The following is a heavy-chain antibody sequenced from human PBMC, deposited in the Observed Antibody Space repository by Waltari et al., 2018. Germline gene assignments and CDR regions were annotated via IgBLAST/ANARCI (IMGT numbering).Heavy chain of an antibody. V-gene: IGHV4-38-2*01. Sequence: QVQLQESGPGLEKPSETLSLTCAVSGYSISRGYYWGWIRQPPGKGLEWIGRIYHSGSTYYHPARKSRVTISVDTSKNQFSLKLSSVTAADTAVYYCARLLNGAFDFWGQGTMVTVSS. CDR1: GYSISRGYY. J-gene: IGHJ3*01. D-gene: IGHD2-8*01. CDR3: ARLLNGAFDF. CDR2: IYHSGST.